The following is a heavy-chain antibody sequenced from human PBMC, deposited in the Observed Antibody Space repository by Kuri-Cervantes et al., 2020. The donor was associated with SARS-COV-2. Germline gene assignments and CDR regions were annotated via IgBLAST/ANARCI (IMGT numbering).Heavy chain of an antibody. CDR3: AKGSAYGSEDYGMDV. J-gene: IGHJ6*02. CDR1: GFTFDDFA. V-gene: IGHV3-9*01. D-gene: IGHD3-10*01. Sequence: SLKISCAGSGFTFDDFAMHWVRQAPGRGLEWVSGISWNSGTIAYADSVKGRFTISRDNAKNSLYLQMNSLRAEDTALYYCAKGSAYGSEDYGMDVWGQGTTVTVSS. CDR2: ISWNSGTI.